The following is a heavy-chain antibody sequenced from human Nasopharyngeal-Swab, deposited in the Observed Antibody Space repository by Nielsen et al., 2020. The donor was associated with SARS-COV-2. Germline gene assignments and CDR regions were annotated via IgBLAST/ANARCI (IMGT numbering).Heavy chain of an antibody. V-gene: IGHV3-9*01. J-gene: IGHJ5*02. Sequence: SLKISCAASGFTFDDYAMHWVRQAPGKGLEWVSGISWNSGSIGYADSVKGRFTISRDNSKNTLYLQMNSLRAEDTAVYYCASTGQRDWLDPWGQGTLVTVSS. CDR3: ASTGQRDWLDP. D-gene: IGHD5-24*01. CDR2: ISWNSGSI. CDR1: GFTFDDYA.